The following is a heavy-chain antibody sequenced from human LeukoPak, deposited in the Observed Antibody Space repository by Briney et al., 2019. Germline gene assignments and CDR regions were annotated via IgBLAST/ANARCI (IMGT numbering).Heavy chain of an antibody. Sequence: SETLSLTCTVSGGSISSYYWSWIRQPPGKGLEWIGYIYYSGSTNYNPSLKSRVTISVDTSKNQFSLKLSSETAADTAVYYCARGYVYFDYWGQGTLVTISS. CDR2: IYYSGST. CDR1: GGSISSYY. CDR3: ARGYVYFDY. D-gene: IGHD2-15*01. J-gene: IGHJ4*02. V-gene: IGHV4-59*01.